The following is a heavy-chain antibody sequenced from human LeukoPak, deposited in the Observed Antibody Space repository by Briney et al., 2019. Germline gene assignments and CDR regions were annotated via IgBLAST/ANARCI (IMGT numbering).Heavy chain of an antibody. CDR2: LNSDGTNT. Sequence: GGSLRLSCAASGFTFSSYWMHWVRQAPGKGLEWVSRLNSDGTNTYHADSVKGRVTISRDNAKNTVYLEMNSLRAEDTAVYYCARGGLRNWYFDLWGRGTLVTVSS. CDR3: ARGGLRNWYFDL. CDR1: GFTFSSYW. V-gene: IGHV3-74*01. D-gene: IGHD5-12*01. J-gene: IGHJ2*01.